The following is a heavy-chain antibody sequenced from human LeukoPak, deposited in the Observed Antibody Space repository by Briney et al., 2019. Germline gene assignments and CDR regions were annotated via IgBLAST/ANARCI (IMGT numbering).Heavy chain of an antibody. V-gene: IGHV3-33*01. CDR3: ARDGPAYCGGDCYPLY. J-gene: IGHJ4*02. Sequence: GGSLRLSCAASGFTFSSYGMHWVRQAPGKGLEWVAVIWYDGSNKYYADSVKGRFTISRDNSKNTLYLQMNSLRAEDTAVYYCARDGPAYCGGDCYPLYWGQGTLVTVSS. D-gene: IGHD2-21*02. CDR1: GFTFSSYG. CDR2: IWYDGSNK.